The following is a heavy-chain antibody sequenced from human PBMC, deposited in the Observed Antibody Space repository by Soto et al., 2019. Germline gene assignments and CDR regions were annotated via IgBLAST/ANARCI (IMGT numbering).Heavy chain of an antibody. CDR2: LSFDGSNR. V-gene: IGHV3-30*03. J-gene: IGHJ3*02. Sequence: QVQLVESGGGVVQPGRSLRLSCADSGFSFSDYGMHGVRQSPGKGLEWVALLSFDGSNRHYVDSVKGRFTISRDNSKNTLDLQMNSLRPEDTAVYYCVGGAYAGDAFDIWGRGTMVAVSS. D-gene: IGHD3-10*01. CDR3: VGGAYAGDAFDI. CDR1: GFSFSDYG.